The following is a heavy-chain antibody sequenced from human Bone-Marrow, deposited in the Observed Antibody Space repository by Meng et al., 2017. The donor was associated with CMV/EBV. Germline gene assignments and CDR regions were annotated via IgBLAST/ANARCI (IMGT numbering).Heavy chain of an antibody. Sequence: TLRLSCTVSGGSISGGDYFWSWIRQPPGKGLEWIGYIYSGGSDYYNPALKSRVTISLDPSKNQVSLKLTSVTAADTAVYFCTRANAATRQLRGIDFWGQGTLVTVSS. V-gene: IGHV4-30-4*08. D-gene: IGHD1-1*01. CDR1: GGSISGGDYF. CDR2: IYSGGSD. CDR3: TRANAATRQLRGIDF. J-gene: IGHJ4*02.